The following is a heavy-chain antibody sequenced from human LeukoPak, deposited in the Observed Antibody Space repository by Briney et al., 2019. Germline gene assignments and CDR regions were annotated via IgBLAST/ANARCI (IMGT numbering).Heavy chain of an antibody. D-gene: IGHD6-13*01. Sequence: SDTLSLTCTVSGGSISSYYWSWIRQPPGKGLEWIGYINYSGSTNYNLSLKSRVTISVDTSKNQFSLKLSSVTAADTAVYYCARDKSIADDAFDIWGQGTMVTVTS. CDR1: GGSISSYY. J-gene: IGHJ3*02. CDR2: INYSGST. CDR3: ARDKSIADDAFDI. V-gene: IGHV4-59*01.